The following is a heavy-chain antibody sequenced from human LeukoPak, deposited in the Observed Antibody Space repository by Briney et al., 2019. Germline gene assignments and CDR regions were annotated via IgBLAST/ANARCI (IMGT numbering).Heavy chain of an antibody. Sequence: GGSLRLSCAASGFTFSSYSMNWVRQAPGKGLEWVSYISSSSSTIYYADSVKGRFTISRDNAKNSLYLQMNSLRAEDTAVYYCARTYYYDSSGYIDYWGQGTLVTVSS. V-gene: IGHV3-48*04. J-gene: IGHJ4*02. CDR3: ARTYYYDSSGYIDY. D-gene: IGHD3-22*01. CDR2: ISSSSSTI. CDR1: GFTFSSYS.